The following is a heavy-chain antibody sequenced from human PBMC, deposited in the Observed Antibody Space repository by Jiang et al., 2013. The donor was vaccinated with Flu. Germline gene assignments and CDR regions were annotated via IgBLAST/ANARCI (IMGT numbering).Heavy chain of an antibody. CDR2: YIPLYHTA. CDR3: ARSVTRADAFNI. CDR1: GGTFSTDA. V-gene: IGHV1-69*01. Sequence: SGAEVKKPGSSVKVACETSGGTFSTDAISWVRQAPGQGLEWMGGYIPLYHTANYAQKFQGRVTITADESTRTVYLELSGLKSEDTAVYFCARSVTRADAFNIWGQGTMITVSS. D-gene: IGHD3-16*02. J-gene: IGHJ3*02.